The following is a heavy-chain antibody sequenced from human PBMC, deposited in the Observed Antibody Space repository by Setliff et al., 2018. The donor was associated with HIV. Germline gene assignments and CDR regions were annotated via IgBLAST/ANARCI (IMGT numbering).Heavy chain of an antibody. J-gene: IGHJ3*02. V-gene: IGHV4-31*03. CDR1: GDSISSSGYY. CDR2: IYYSGST. CDR3: ARERGSGSLDAFDI. Sequence: ASETLSLTCTVSGDSISSSGYYWSWIRQHPGKGLEWTGYIYYSGSTSYSPSLKSRVTISLDTSKSQFSLKVRSVTAADTAVYYCARERGSGSLDAFDIWGQGTLVTVSS. D-gene: IGHD3-10*01.